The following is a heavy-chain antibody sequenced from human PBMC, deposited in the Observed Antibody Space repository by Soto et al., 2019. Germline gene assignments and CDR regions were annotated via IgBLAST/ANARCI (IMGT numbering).Heavy chain of an antibody. V-gene: IGHV3-72*01. D-gene: IGHD2-15*01. CDR2: TRNKANSYTT. CDR3: VSGYCSGGSCYSSPGNY. J-gene: IGHJ4*02. CDR1: GFTFSDHY. Sequence: EVQLVESGGSLVQPGGSLSLSCAASGFTFSDHYMDWVRQAPGKGLEWVGRTRNKANSYTTDYAESVKGRFTTSRDDSKNSLYLQMNSMKTEHTAVYYCVSGYCSGGSCYSSPGNYLGQGTLVTFSS.